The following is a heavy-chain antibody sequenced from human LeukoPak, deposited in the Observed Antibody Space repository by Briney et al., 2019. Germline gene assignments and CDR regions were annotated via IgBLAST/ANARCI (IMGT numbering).Heavy chain of an antibody. CDR2: IIPIFGTA. CDR3: ARDRAVANYYYYYMDV. Sequence: GSSVKVSCKASGGTFSSYAISWVRQAPGQGLEWMGGIIPIFGTANYVQKFQGRVTITTDESTSTAYMELSSLRSEDTAMYYCARDRAVANYYYYYMDVWGKGTTVTVSS. J-gene: IGHJ6*03. D-gene: IGHD6-19*01. CDR1: GGTFSSYA. V-gene: IGHV1-69*05.